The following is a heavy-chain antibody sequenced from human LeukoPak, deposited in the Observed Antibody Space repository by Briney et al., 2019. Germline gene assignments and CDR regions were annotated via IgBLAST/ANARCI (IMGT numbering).Heavy chain of an antibody. Sequence: ASVKVSCKASGGTFSSYAISWVRQAPGQGLEWMGRIIPILGIANYAQKFQGRVTITADKSTSTAYMELSSLRSGDTAVYYCAREGLLTPYYFDYWGQGTLVTVSS. CDR1: GGTFSSYA. D-gene: IGHD1-14*01. CDR3: AREGLLTPYYFDY. CDR2: IIPILGIA. V-gene: IGHV1-69*04. J-gene: IGHJ4*02.